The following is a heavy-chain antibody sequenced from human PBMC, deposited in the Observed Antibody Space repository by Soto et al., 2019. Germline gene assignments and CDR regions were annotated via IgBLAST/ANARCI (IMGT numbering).Heavy chain of an antibody. Sequence: SETLSPTCTVSGGSVSSGSYYWSWIRQPPGKGLEWIGYIYYSGSTNYNPSLKSRVTISVDTSKNQFSLKLSSVTAADTAVYYCARSALWDYYDSSGYDYWGQGTLVTAPQ. V-gene: IGHV4-61*01. CDR1: GGSVSSGSYY. J-gene: IGHJ4*02. D-gene: IGHD3-22*01. CDR3: ARSALWDYYDSSGYDY. CDR2: IYYSGST.